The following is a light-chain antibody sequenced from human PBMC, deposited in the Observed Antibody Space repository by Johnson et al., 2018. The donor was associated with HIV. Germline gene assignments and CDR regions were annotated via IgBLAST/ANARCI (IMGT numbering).Light chain of an antibody. CDR2: DNN. CDR1: SSNIGNNY. Sequence: QSVLTQPPSVSAAPGQKVTISCSGSSSNIGNNYVSWYQQVPGTAPKLLIYDNNRRPSGIPDRFSGSKSGTSATLGITGLQTGDAADYYCGTWDSSLSAGYVFGTGTKATVL. J-gene: IGLJ1*01. V-gene: IGLV1-51*01. CDR3: GTWDSSLSAGYV.